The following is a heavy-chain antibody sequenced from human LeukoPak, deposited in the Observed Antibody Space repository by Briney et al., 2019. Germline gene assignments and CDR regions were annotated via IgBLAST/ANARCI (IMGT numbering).Heavy chain of an antibody. D-gene: IGHD3-22*01. J-gene: IGHJ3*02. V-gene: IGHV4-61*01. Sequence: SETLSLTCTVSGGSVSSGIYYWSWIRQPPGKGLEWIGYMYYSGSTSYNPSLKSRVTISVDTSKNQFSLKLSSVAAADTAVYYCARDFYYDSSGYYDALDIWGQGTMVTVSS. CDR1: GGSVSSGIYY. CDR3: ARDFYYDSSGYYDALDI. CDR2: MYYSGST.